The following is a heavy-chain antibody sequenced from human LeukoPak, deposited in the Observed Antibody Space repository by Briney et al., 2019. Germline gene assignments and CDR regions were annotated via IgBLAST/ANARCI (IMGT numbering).Heavy chain of an antibody. CDR1: GFTFSSYR. CDR2: ISSSSSYI. J-gene: IGHJ3*02. Sequence: GGSLRLSCAASGFTFSSYRMNWVRQAPGKGLEWVSSISSSSSYIYYADSVKGRFTISRDNAKNSLYLQMNSLRAEDTAVYYCARFVLATVNAFDIWGQGTMVTVSS. CDR3: ARFVLATVNAFDI. V-gene: IGHV3-21*01. D-gene: IGHD5-12*01.